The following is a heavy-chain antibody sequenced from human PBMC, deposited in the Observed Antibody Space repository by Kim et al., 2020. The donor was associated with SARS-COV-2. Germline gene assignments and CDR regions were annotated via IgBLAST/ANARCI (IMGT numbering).Heavy chain of an antibody. CDR2: ISYDGSNK. J-gene: IGHJ4*02. CDR3: ARDAYSGSYYFDY. CDR1: GFTFSSYA. V-gene: IGHV3-30*04. D-gene: IGHD1-26*01. Sequence: GGSLRLSCAASGFTFSSYAMHWVRQAPGKGLEWVAVISYDGSNKYYADSVKGRFTISRDNFKNTLYLQMNSLSAEDTAAYYCARDAYSGSYYFDYWGQGT.